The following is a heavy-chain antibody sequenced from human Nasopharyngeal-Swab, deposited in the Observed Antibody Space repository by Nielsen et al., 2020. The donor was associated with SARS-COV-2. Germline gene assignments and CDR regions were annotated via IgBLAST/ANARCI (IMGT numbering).Heavy chain of an antibody. CDR3: ARDPITMVQGGLNWFDP. CDR1: GFTFSSYA. V-gene: IGHV3-23*01. Sequence: GGSLRLSCVASGFTFSSYAMSWVRQAPGKGLEWVSAISGSGGSTYYADSVKGRFTISRDNSKNTLYLQMNSLRAEDTAVYYCARDPITMVQGGLNWFDPWGQGTLVTVSS. J-gene: IGHJ5*02. CDR2: ISGSGGST. D-gene: IGHD3-10*01.